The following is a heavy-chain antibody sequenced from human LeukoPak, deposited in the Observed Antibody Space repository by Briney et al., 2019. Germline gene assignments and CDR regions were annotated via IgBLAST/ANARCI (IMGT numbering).Heavy chain of an antibody. V-gene: IGHV4-30-4*01. CDR2: IYYGGST. CDR3: ARGLVATRDFDP. Sequence: SETLSLTCTVSGGSISSGDYYWSWIRQPPGKGLEWIGYIYYGGSTYYNPSLKSRVTISVDTSKNHFSLKVSSVTAADTAVYYCARGLVATRDFDPWGQGTLVTVSS. D-gene: IGHD5-12*01. CDR1: GGSISSGDYY. J-gene: IGHJ5*02.